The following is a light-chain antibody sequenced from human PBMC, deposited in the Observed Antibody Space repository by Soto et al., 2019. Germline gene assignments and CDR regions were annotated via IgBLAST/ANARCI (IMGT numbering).Light chain of an antibody. CDR3: QQYDGSPQA. CDR1: QTISRNF. CDR2: GAS. J-gene: IGKJ1*01. V-gene: IGKV3-20*01. Sequence: IALTQSPGTLSLSPWERATLSCRASQTISRNFLAWYQQKPGQAPRLLIYGASKRATGIPDRVSGSGSGAEFTLTISRLEPEDFGVYHCQQYDGSPQAFGQGTKVDIK.